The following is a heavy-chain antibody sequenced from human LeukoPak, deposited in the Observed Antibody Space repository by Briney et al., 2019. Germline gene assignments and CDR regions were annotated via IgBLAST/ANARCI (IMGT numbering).Heavy chain of an antibody. Sequence: SETLSLTCTVSGGSISSSSYYWGWIRQPPGKGLEWIGSMYYRGSTYYNPSLKSRVTISVDTSKNQFSLKLTSVTAADTAVYYCASGTYCSSSCCNLAYYYYYMDVWGKGTTVTVSS. CDR1: GGSISSSSYY. CDR3: ASGTYCSSSCCNLAYYYYYMDV. J-gene: IGHJ6*03. D-gene: IGHD2-2*01. CDR2: MYYRGST. V-gene: IGHV4-39*01.